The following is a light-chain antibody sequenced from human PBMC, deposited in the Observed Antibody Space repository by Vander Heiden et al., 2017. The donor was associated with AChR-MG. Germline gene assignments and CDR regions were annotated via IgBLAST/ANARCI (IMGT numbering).Light chain of an antibody. V-gene: IGKV3-20*01. CDR1: QSVSSSY. CDR2: GAA. J-gene: IGKJ1*01. Sequence: EIVLTQSPGTLSLSPGERATLSCRASQSVSSSYLDWYQQKPGQAPRLLIYGAASRATGIPDRFSGSGFGTDFTLTNRRLEPEDFAVYFSKHWGTFAQGTKVGIK. CDR3: KHWGT.